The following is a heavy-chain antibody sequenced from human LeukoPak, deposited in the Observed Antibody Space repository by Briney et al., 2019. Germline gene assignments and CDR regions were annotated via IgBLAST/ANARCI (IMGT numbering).Heavy chain of an antibody. Sequence: GGSLRLSCAASGFTVSSNYMSWVRQAPGKGLEWVSVIYSGGSTYYADSVKGRFTISRDNSKNTLYLQMNSLRAEDTAVYYCARGLGYCSGGSCYYYYMDVWGKGTTVTISS. CDR3: ARGLGYCSGGSCYYYYMDV. D-gene: IGHD2-15*01. V-gene: IGHV3-53*01. J-gene: IGHJ6*03. CDR2: IYSGGST. CDR1: GFTVSSNY.